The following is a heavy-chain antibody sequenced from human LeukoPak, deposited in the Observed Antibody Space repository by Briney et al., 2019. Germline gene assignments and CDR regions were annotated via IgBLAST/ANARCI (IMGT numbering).Heavy chain of an antibody. CDR3: AAARHYYYYMDV. J-gene: IGHJ6*03. D-gene: IGHD6-6*01. Sequence: SETLSLTCTVSGGSISSYYWGWIRQPPGKGLEWIGCIYDSGKTNYNASLKSRVTISIDTSKNQFSLKLSSVTAADTAVYYCAAARHYYYYMDVWGKGTTVTVSS. CDR1: GGSISSYY. CDR2: IYDSGKT. V-gene: IGHV4-59*08.